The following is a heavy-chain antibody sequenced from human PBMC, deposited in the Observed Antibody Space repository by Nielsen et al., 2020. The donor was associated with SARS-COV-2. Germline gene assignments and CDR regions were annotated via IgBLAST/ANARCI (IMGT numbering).Heavy chain of an antibody. CDR3: ARGGVPRD. D-gene: IGHD3-10*01. CDR1: GFTFSSYS. Sequence: GSLRLSCAASGFTFSSYSMNWIRQPPGKGLEWIGEISPTGSTTYNPSLKSRGTISVDTSKNQVSLNVRSVTAADTAVYYCARGGVPRDWGQGTLVTVSS. J-gene: IGHJ4*02. V-gene: IGHV4-34*01. CDR2: ISPTGST.